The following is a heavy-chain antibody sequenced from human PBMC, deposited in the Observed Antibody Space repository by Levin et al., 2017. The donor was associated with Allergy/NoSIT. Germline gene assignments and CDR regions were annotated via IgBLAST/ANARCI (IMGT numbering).Heavy chain of an antibody. J-gene: IGHJ4*02. V-gene: IGHV4-38-2*02. CDR3: AREGRYYLLTGDYRENY. D-gene: IGHD3-9*01. CDR1: GYSIGSGSY. Sequence: SETLSLTCVVSGYSIGSGSYWGWIRQPPGKGLEWIANIYHTGNTFYNPSLKSRVTISVDTSKNQFSLKLRSVTAADTAVYYCAREGRYYLLTGDYRENYWGQGALVTVSS. CDR2: IYHTGNT.